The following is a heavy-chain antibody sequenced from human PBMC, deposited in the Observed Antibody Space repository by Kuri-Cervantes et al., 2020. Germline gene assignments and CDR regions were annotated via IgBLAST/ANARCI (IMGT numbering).Heavy chain of an antibody. D-gene: IGHD4-23*01. J-gene: IGHJ4*02. CDR2: IYYSGSA. Sequence: SQTLSLTWAVYGGSFSGYYWSWIRQPPGKGLEWIGSIYYSGSAYYNPSLKSRVTISVDTSKNQFSLKLSSVTAADTAVYYCARLYTIDGGPLFDYWGQGTLVTISS. CDR3: ARLYTIDGGPLFDY. CDR1: GGSFSGYY. V-gene: IGHV4-34*01.